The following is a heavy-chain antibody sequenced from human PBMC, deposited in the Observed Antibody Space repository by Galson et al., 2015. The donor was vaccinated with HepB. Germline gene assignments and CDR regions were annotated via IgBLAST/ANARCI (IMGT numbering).Heavy chain of an antibody. CDR1: GYTFTGYY. D-gene: IGHD1-26*01. CDR3: ARVGRWELPGGGMDV. J-gene: IGHJ6*02. Sequence: SGYTFTGYYMQWVRQAPGQGLEWMGWINPNSGGTDHAQKFQGRVTMTRDTSISTVYMELSRLRSDDTAVYYCARVGRWELPGGGMDVWGQGTTVTVSS. V-gene: IGHV1-2*02. CDR2: INPNSGGT.